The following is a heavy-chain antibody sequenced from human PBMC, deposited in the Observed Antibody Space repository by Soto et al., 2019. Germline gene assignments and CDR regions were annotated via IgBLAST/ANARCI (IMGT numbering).Heavy chain of an antibody. CDR3: ARDTRVAADYYFDY. CDR2: VSSDGRDK. CDR1: GFTFSRFA. Sequence: GGSLRLSCAASGFTFSRFAMHWVRQAPGKRLEWVAVVSSDGRDKHHADSVKGRFTISRDNAKNTLYLQMSSLRSEDTAVYYCARDTRVAADYYFDYGGQGTVVTVSS. J-gene: IGHJ4*02. D-gene: IGHD6-13*01. V-gene: IGHV3-30*04.